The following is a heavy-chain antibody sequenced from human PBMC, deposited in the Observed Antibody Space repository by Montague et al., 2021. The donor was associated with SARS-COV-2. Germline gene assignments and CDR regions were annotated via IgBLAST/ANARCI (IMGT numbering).Heavy chain of an antibody. Sequence: ALVKPTQTLTLTCTFSGFSLSTSGMCVSWIRQPPGKALEWLARIDWDDDKYYSTSLKTRLTISKDTSKNQVVLTMTNMDPVDTATYYCARILVAAAGSPCDPWGQGTLVTVSS. CDR3: ARILVAAAGSPCDP. J-gene: IGHJ5*02. D-gene: IGHD6-13*01. CDR2: IDWDDDK. V-gene: IGHV2-70*11. CDR1: GFSLSTSGMC.